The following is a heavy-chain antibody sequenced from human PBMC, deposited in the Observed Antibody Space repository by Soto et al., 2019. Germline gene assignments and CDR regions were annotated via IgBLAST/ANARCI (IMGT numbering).Heavy chain of an antibody. CDR2: IYYSGST. CDR1: GVSISSYY. V-gene: IGHV4-59*01. D-gene: IGHD1-26*01. J-gene: IGHJ6*02. Sequence: SETLCLTCTVSGVSISSYYWSWIRKPPGKGLEWIGYIYYSGSTNYNPSLKSRVTISVDTSKNQFSLKLSSVTAADTAVYYCARATYSGSYYHFYGMDVWGQGTTVTVSS. CDR3: ARATYSGSYYHFYGMDV.